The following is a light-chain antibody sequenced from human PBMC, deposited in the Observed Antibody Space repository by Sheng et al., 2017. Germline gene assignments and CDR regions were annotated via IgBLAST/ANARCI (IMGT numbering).Light chain of an antibody. CDR3: QQYGGSLF. CDR1: QSVSSY. J-gene: IGKJ4*01. Sequence: EIVLTQSPATLSLSPGERATLSCRASQSVSSYLAWYQQKPGQAPRLLIYDASNRATGIPARFSGSGSGTDFTLTISRLEPEDFAVYYCQQYGGSLFFGGGTKVEIK. V-gene: IGKV3-11*01. CDR2: DAS.